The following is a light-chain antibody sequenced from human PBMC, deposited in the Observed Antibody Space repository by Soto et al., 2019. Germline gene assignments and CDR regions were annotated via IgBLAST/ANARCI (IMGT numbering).Light chain of an antibody. CDR3: GTWDSSLSIFV. J-gene: IGLJ1*01. V-gene: IGLV1-51*02. Sequence: QSVLTQPPSVSAAPGQKVTISCSGSSSNIGNNYLSWYQQLPGTAPKLLIYEDNKRPSGIPDRFSGSKSGTSATLGITGLQTGDEADYYCGTWDSSLSIFVFGTGTRSPS. CDR2: EDN. CDR1: SSNIGNNY.